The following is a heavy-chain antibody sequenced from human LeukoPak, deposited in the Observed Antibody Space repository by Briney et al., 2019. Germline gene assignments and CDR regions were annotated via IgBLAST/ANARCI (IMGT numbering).Heavy chain of an antibody. CDR2: IYYSGST. D-gene: IGHD3-9*01. V-gene: IGHV4-39*01. CDR3: ARQLRYFDWSHFDY. Sequence: PSETLSLTCTVSGGSISSSSYYWGWLRQPPGKGLEWIGSIYYSGSTYYNPSLKSRVTISVDTSKNQFSLKLSSVTAADTAVYYCARQLRYFDWSHFDYWGQGTLVTVSS. CDR1: GGSISSSSYY. J-gene: IGHJ4*02.